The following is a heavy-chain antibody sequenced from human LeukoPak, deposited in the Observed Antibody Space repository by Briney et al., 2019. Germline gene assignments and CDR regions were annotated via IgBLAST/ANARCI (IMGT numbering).Heavy chain of an antibody. Sequence: GSSVKVSFKSSGYTFTRYYMHAVRQAPGQGVDWMGWINPDSGGTNYAQKFQGRVTMTRDTSISTAYMELSRLRSDDTAVYYCARDTRYCSSTSCYSYYYYMDVWGKGTTVTVSS. CDR3: ARDTRYCSSTSCYSYYYYMDV. D-gene: IGHD2-2*01. J-gene: IGHJ6*03. CDR2: INPDSGGT. CDR1: GYTFTRYY. V-gene: IGHV1-2*02.